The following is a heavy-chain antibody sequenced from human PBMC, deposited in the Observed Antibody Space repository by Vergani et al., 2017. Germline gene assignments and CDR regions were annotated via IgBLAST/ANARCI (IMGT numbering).Heavy chain of an antibody. CDR3: ARAKAPDPYIVVAPAAMGYNWFDP. V-gene: IGHV4-34*01. J-gene: IGHJ5*02. CDR1: GGSFSGYY. D-gene: IGHD2-2*01. Sequence: QVQLQQWGAGLLKPSETLSLTCAVYGGSFSGYYWSWIRQPPGKGLEWIGEINHSGSTNSNPSLTSRVTISVDTSKNQFSLKLSSVTAADTAVYYCARAKAPDPYIVVAPAAMGYNWFDPWGQGTLVTVSS. CDR2: INHSGST.